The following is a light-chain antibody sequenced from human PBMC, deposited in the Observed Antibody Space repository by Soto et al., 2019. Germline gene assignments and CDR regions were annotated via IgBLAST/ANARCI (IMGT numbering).Light chain of an antibody. J-gene: IGKJ2*01. CDR3: QQYNNWPLPYT. V-gene: IGKV3-15*01. CDR2: GAS. CDR1: QSVSSN. Sequence: EIVMTQSPATLSVSPGERATLSCRASQSVSSNLAWYQQKPGQAPRLLIYGASTRATGIPARFSGSESGTEFTLTISSLQSEDLAVYYCQQYNNWPLPYTFGQGTKLEIK.